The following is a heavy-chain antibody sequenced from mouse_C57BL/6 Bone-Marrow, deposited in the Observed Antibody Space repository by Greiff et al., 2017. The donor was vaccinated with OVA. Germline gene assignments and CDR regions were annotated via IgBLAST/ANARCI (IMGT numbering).Heavy chain of an antibody. V-gene: IGHV5-6*01. Sequence: EVQLVESGGDLVKPGGSLKLSCAASGFTFSSYGMSWVRQTPDKRLEWVATISSGGSYTYYPDSVKGRFTISRDNAKNTLYLQRSSLKSEDTAMYYCARRETFDYGGQGTTLTVSS. CDR2: ISSGGSYT. CDR3: ARRETFDY. CDR1: GFTFSSYG. J-gene: IGHJ2*01.